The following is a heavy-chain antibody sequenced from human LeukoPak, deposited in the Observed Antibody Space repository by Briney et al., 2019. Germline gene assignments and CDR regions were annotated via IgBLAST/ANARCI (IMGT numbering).Heavy chain of an antibody. J-gene: IGHJ4*02. D-gene: IGHD6-25*01. Sequence: PGGSLRLSCAASGFNFISYAMGWVRQAPGKGLEWVSGVSGSGGSTYYADSVKGRFTISRDYSNNTLYLQMNRLRAEDTAVYYCARRDGYSSGPPFDFWGQGTLVTVSS. CDR2: VSGSGGST. CDR3: ARRDGYSSGPPFDF. V-gene: IGHV3-23*01. CDR1: GFNFISYA.